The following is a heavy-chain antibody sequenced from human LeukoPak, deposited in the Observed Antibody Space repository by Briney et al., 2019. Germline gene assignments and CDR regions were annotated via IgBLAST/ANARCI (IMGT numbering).Heavy chain of an antibody. CDR3: AKEALKAATLGYYFDY. CDR2: ISGSAISGSGGRT. J-gene: IGHJ4*02. Sequence: GGSLRLSCAASGFTFSSYAMSWVRQAPGKGLEWVSAISGSAISGSGGRTYYADSVKGRFTISRDNSKNTLYLQMNSLRAEDAAVYYCAKEALKAATLGYYFDYWGQGTLVTVSS. D-gene: IGHD2-15*01. CDR1: GFTFSSYA. V-gene: IGHV3-23*01.